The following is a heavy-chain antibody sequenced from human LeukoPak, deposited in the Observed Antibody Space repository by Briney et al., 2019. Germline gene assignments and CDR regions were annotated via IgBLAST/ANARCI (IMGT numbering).Heavy chain of an antibody. J-gene: IGHJ5*02. D-gene: IGHD3-3*01. CDR2: IIIIGSTI. CDR3: ARQLYDFWSGYYHQGNWFDP. V-gene: IGHV3-11*01. Sequence: GGSLRLSCAASGFTFSDYYMSWIRQAPGKGLEWVSSIIIIGSTIYYADSVKGRFTISRDNAKNSLYLQMNSLRAEDTAVYYCARQLYDFWSGYYHQGNWFDPWGQGTLVTVSS. CDR1: GFTFSDYY.